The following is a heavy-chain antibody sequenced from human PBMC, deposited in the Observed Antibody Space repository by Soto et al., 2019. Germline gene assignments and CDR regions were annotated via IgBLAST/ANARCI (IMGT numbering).Heavy chain of an antibody. D-gene: IGHD6-13*01. V-gene: IGHV4-30-4*01. J-gene: IGHJ5*02. Sequence: NPSETLSLTCTVSGGSISSGDYYWSWIRQPPGKGLEWIGYIYYSGSTYYNPSLKSRVTISVDTSKNQFSLKLSSVTAADTAVYYCARGVRDYSSSSNWFDPWGQGTLVTVSS. CDR3: ARGVRDYSSSSNWFDP. CDR2: IYYSGST. CDR1: GGSISSGDYY.